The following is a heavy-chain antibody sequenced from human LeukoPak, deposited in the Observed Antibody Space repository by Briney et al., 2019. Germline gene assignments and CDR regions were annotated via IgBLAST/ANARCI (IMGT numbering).Heavy chain of an antibody. D-gene: IGHD2-2*01. CDR3: ARDGGGESSTSSRGAFDI. J-gene: IGHJ3*02. CDR2: INPNSGGT. Sequence: ASVKVSCKASGYTFTGYYMHWVRQAPGQGLEWMGWINPNSGGTNYAQKFQGRVTMTRDTSISTAYMELSRLRSDDTAVYYCARDGGGESSTSSRGAFDIWAKGQWSPSLQ. CDR1: GYTFTGYY. V-gene: IGHV1-2*02.